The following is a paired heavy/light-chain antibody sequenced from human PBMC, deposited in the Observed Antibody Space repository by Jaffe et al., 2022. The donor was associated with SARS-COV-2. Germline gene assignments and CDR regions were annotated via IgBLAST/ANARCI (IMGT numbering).Light chain of an antibody. Sequence: QSVLTQPPSVSGTPGQRVTISCSGSSSNIGSNYVFWYQQFPGTAPKLLLYMDNQRPSGVPDRFSGSKSGTSASLAISGLRSEDEADYYCAAWRDSLLGLRVFGGGTKLTVL. CDR1: SSNIGSNY. J-gene: IGLJ3*02. CDR2: MDN. CDR3: AAWRDSLLGLRV. V-gene: IGLV1-47*01.
Heavy chain of an antibody. D-gene: IGHD3-10*01. CDR2: IHPTGGDT. Sequence: QVQLVQSGAEVKKPGASVKISCKTSGYNFASHYLHWVRQAPGRGLEWMGLIHPTGGDTTYAPKFQGRVSMTGDASSSTVYIELSSLRSDDTALYYCATLGSYYYGSGSYRPFDYWGQGTLVTVSS. J-gene: IGHJ4*02. V-gene: IGHV1-46*01. CDR1: GYNFASHY. CDR3: ATLGSYYYGSGSYRPFDY.